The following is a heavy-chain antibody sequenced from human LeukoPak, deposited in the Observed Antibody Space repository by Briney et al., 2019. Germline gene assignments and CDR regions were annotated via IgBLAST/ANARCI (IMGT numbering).Heavy chain of an antibody. CDR1: GGSISGYY. D-gene: IGHD6-13*01. Sequence: SETLSLTCTVSGGSISGYYWSWIRQPPGKGLEWIGEINHSGSTNYNPSLKSRVTISVDTSKNQFSLKLSSVTAADTAVYYCARRRGIAAAGHYYGMDVWGQGTTVTVSS. CDR3: ARRRGIAAAGHYYGMDV. J-gene: IGHJ6*02. CDR2: INHSGST. V-gene: IGHV4-34*01.